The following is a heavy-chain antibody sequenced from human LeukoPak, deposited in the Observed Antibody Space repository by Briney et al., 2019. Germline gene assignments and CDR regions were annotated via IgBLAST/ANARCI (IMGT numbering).Heavy chain of an antibody. D-gene: IGHD3-22*01. CDR3: ARAPSEIGGYYPEYFRH. Sequence: GGSLRLSCAAAGFTFSNYWMHWVRQAPGKGLVWVSRIKSDGRTNYADSVKGRFTISRDNAKNTVSLQMNSLRAEDTGVYYCARAPSEIGGYYPEYFRHWGQGTLVAVST. CDR1: GFTFSNYW. CDR2: IKSDGRT. J-gene: IGHJ1*01. V-gene: IGHV3-74*01.